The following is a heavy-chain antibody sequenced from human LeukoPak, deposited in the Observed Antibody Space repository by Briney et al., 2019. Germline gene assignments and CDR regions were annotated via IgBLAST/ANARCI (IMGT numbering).Heavy chain of an antibody. CDR1: GGSISSYY. J-gene: IGHJ5*02. CDR2: IYYSGST. Sequence: SETLSLTCTVSGGSISSYYWSWIRQPPGKGLEWIGYIYYSGSTNYNPSLKSRVTISVDTSKNQFSLKLSSVTAADTAVYYCARRISVVTSSWFDPWGQGTLVTVSS. D-gene: IGHD3-22*01. CDR3: ARRISVVTSSWFDP. V-gene: IGHV4-59*12.